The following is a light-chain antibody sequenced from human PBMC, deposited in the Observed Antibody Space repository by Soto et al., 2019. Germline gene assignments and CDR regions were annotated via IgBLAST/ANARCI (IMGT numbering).Light chain of an antibody. Sequence: QSVLTQSHSASGTPGQRVTISCSGSSSNIGTSSVHWFQQLPGTAPKLLISTTNQRPSGVPERFSGSKSGTSASLAIIGFQSEDEADYYCAAWDDSLNGHVFGTGTKVTVL. V-gene: IGLV1-44*01. J-gene: IGLJ1*01. CDR2: TTN. CDR3: AAWDDSLNGHV. CDR1: SSNIGTSS.